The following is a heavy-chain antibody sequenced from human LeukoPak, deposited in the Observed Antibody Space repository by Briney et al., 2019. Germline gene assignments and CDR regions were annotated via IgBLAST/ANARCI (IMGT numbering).Heavy chain of an antibody. Sequence: GASVKVSCKASGYTFTSNGISWVRQAPGQGLEWMGWISVYNGKTDYAQKFQGRVTMTTDTPTSTAYMELRSLRSDDTAVYYCAREIAARSFDYWGQGTLVSVSS. CDR3: AREIAARSFDY. D-gene: IGHD6-6*01. J-gene: IGHJ4*02. CDR2: ISVYNGKT. V-gene: IGHV1-18*01. CDR1: GYTFTSNG.